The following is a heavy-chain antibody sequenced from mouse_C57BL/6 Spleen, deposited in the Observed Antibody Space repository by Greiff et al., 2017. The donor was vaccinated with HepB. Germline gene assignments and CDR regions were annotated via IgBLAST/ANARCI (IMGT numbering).Heavy chain of an antibody. CDR3: ARRLITTVRWYFDV. V-gene: IGHV1-69*01. Sequence: QVQLQQSGAELVMPGASVKLSCKASGYTFTSYWMHWVKQRPGQGLEWIGEIDPSDSYTNYNQKFKGKSTLTVDKSSSTAYMQLSSLTSEDSAVYYCARRLITTVRWYFDVWGTGTTVTVSS. D-gene: IGHD1-1*01. CDR2: IDPSDSYT. CDR1: GYTFTSYW. J-gene: IGHJ1*03.